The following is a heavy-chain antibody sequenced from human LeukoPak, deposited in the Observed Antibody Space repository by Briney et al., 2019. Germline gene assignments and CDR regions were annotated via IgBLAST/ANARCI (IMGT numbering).Heavy chain of an antibody. CDR3: ARCPAGPPYWYFNL. CDR2: INAGNGNT. J-gene: IGHJ2*01. D-gene: IGHD6-19*01. CDR1: GYTFTSYA. Sequence: ASVKVSCKASGYTFTSYAMHWVRQAPGQRLEWMGWINAGNGNTKYSQKFQGRVTITRDTSAGTAYMELSSLRSEDTAVYYCARCPAGPPYWYFNLWGRGTLVTVSS. V-gene: IGHV1-3*01.